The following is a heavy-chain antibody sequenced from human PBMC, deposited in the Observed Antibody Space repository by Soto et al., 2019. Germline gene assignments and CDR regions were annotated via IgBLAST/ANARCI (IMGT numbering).Heavy chain of an antibody. CDR1: GYTFSSYT. CDR2: ISPDDGNT. J-gene: IGHJ4*02. CDR3: ARVEAPFGESLH. V-gene: IGHV1-18*01. Sequence: GASVKVSCKTSGYTFSSYTIAWVRQAPGQGLEWLGWISPDDGNTDYEQKFQGRVTMTADTLTNNAYMELRSLKYDDTAVYYCARVEAPFGESLHWGQGTPVTVSS. D-gene: IGHD3-10*01.